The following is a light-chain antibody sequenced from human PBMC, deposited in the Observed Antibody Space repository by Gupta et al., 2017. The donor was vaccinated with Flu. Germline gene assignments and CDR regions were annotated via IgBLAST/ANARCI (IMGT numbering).Light chain of an antibody. J-gene: IGLJ2*01. CDR3: GTWDSSRSSVV. CDR1: SSNIGNNY. Sequence: QSVLTQPPSVSAAPGQKVTISCSGSSSNIGNNYVSWYQQHQGTAPKLLIYDNNKRPSVIPDRFSGSKSGTSATLGITGLQTGDEADYYCGTWDSSRSSVVFGGGTKLTVL. V-gene: IGLV1-51*01. CDR2: DNN.